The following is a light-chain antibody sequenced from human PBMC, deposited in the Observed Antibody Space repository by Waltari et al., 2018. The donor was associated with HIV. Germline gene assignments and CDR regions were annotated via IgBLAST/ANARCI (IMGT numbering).Light chain of an antibody. J-gene: IGKJ4*01. CDR2: AAT. V-gene: IGKV1D-16*01. CDR3: QQYKTFPLT. CDR1: QGVRSW. Sequence: DIQMTQSPSSLSASVGDRLTITCRASQGVRSWVAWYQHKPDKAPKALIYAATNLQSGVPSRFSGSGSGTIFTLIISSLQPEDFATYYCQQYKTFPLTFGGGTKV.